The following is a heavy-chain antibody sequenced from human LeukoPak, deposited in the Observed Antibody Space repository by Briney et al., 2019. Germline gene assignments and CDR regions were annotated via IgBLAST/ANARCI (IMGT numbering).Heavy chain of an antibody. CDR1: GGSISSSSYY. CDR3: ARPRGAAEAPVVG. V-gene: IGHV4-39*01. CDR2: IYYSGST. J-gene: IGHJ4*02. Sequence: SETLSLTCTVSGGSISSSSYYWGWIRQPPGKGLEWIGSIYYSGSTYYNPSLKGRVTIPVDTSKNQFSLKLSSVTAADTAVYYCARPRGAAEAPVVGWGQGTLVTVSS. D-gene: IGHD6-13*01.